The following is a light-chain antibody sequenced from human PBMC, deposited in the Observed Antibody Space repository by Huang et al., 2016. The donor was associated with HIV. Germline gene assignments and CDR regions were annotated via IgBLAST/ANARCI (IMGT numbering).Light chain of an antibody. CDR1: QRISTY. V-gene: IGKV1-39*01. Sequence: IQMTQSPTSLSASVGDRVSIAGRASQRISTYLNWYQQKPGKAPKLLISSASALHSGVPARFSGSGSGTHFTLTIRGLQLDDFATYYCQQSYSALSSFGPGTRL. CDR2: SAS. J-gene: IGKJ5*01. CDR3: QQSYSALSS.